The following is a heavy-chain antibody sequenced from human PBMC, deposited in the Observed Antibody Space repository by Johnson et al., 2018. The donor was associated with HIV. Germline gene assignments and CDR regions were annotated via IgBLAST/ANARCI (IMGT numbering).Heavy chain of an antibody. CDR3: ARGGGGWEEGALDI. J-gene: IGHJ3*02. CDR2: SSVTT. V-gene: IGHV3-23*01. D-gene: IGHD6-19*01. Sequence: SSVTTYYADSVKGRFTISRDNSKKKLYLQMDSLRVEDTAFYYCARGGGGWEEGALDIWGQGTMVTVSS.